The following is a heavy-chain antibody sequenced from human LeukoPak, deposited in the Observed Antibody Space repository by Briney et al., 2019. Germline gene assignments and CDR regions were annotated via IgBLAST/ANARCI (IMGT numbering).Heavy chain of an antibody. J-gene: IGHJ4*02. Sequence: ASVKVSCKASGYTCTGYYMHWVRQAPGQGLEWMGWINPNSRGTNYAQKFQGWVTMTRDTSISTAYMELSRLRSDDTAVYYCARGRITMVRGVKDAQLYYFDCWGQGTLVTVSS. D-gene: IGHD3-10*01. CDR2: INPNSRGT. CDR3: ARGRITMVRGVKDAQLYYFDC. V-gene: IGHV1-2*04. CDR1: GYTCTGYY.